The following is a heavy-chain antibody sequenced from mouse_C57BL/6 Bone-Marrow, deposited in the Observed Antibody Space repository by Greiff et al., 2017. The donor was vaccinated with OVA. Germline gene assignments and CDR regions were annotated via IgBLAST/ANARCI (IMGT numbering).Heavy chain of an antibody. Sequence: EVQLQQSGAELVRPGASVKLSCTASGFNIKDDYMHWVKQRPEQGLEWIGWIDPENGDTEYASKFQGKATITADTSSNTAYLQISSLTSEDTAVYYCTTGITTVVAKSYWGQGTLVTVSA. D-gene: IGHD1-1*01. CDR1: GFNIKDDY. CDR3: TTGITTVVAKSY. J-gene: IGHJ3*01. V-gene: IGHV14-4*01. CDR2: IDPENGDT.